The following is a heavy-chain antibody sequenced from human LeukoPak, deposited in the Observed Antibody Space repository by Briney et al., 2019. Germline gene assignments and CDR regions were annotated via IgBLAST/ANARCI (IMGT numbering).Heavy chain of an antibody. J-gene: IGHJ4*02. D-gene: IGHD3-22*01. V-gene: IGHV1-24*01. Sequence: ASVRVSCKVSGSTLSKISIDWVRQAPGNGPEWMGSVGHEDGTTIHAQKFQGRFNMTVGTATDTVYMEMSSLMSEDTAIYYCATGAIVFDYWGQGTLVTVSS. CDR1: GSTLSKIS. CDR3: ATGAIVFDY. CDR2: VGHEDGTT.